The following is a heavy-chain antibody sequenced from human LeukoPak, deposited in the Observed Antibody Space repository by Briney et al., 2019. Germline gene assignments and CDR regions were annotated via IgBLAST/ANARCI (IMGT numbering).Heavy chain of an antibody. V-gene: IGHV4-31*03. Sequence: SETLSLTCTVSGGSISSGGYYWSWLRQHPGKGLEWIGYIYYSGSTYYNPSLKSRVTISVDTSKNQFSLKLSSVTAADTAVYYCARGTLTTVTDSWGPGTLVTVSS. J-gene: IGHJ4*02. CDR2: IYYSGST. D-gene: IGHD4-17*01. CDR1: GGSISSGGYY. CDR3: ARGTLTTVTDS.